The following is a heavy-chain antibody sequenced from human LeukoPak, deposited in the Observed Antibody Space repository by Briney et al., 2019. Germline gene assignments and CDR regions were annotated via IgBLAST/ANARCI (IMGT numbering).Heavy chain of an antibody. J-gene: IGHJ3*02. CDR3: ARFTKYDGGGSYLDI. Sequence: SETLSLTCTVSGGSISSYYWSWIRHPPGKGRQWVGHIYSSGSTNDDPSLKSRVTISVDTSKNQFSLKMSSVTAADTAVYYCARFTKYDGGGSYLDIWGQGTMVTVSS. V-gene: IGHV4-59*13. D-gene: IGHD3-22*01. CDR1: GGSISSYY. CDR2: IYSSGST.